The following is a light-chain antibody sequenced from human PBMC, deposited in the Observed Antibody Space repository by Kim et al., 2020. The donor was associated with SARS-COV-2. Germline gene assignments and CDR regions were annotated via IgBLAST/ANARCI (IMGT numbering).Light chain of an antibody. Sequence: EIVLTQPPGTLSLSPGERATLSCRASQSVSSGYLAWYQQKPGQAPRLLIYAASSRATGIPDRFSGSGSGTDFTLTISRLEPEDFAVYYCQQYGSSLFTFGPGTKVDIK. V-gene: IGKV3-20*01. CDR2: AAS. J-gene: IGKJ3*01. CDR3: QQYGSSLFT. CDR1: QSVSSGY.